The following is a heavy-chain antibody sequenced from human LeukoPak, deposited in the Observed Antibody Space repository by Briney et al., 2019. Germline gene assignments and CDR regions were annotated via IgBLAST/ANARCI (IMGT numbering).Heavy chain of an antibody. Sequence: SETLSLTCAVYGGSFSGYYWSWIRQPPGKGLEWIGEINHSGSTNYNPSLKSRVTISVDTSKNQFSLKLSSVTAADTAMYYCARGSIVVVPAAKYNWFDPWGQGTLVTVSS. J-gene: IGHJ5*02. CDR1: GGSFSGYY. CDR2: INHSGST. CDR3: ARGSIVVVPAAKYNWFDP. D-gene: IGHD2-2*01. V-gene: IGHV4-34*01.